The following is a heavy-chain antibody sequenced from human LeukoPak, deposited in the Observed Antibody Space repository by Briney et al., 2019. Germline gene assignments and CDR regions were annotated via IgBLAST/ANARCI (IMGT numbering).Heavy chain of an antibody. CDR2: ISGSGVTT. D-gene: IGHD1-26*01. J-gene: IGHJ1*01. CDR1: GFTFSSYA. Sequence: GGSLRLSCVASGFTFSSYAMSWVRQAPGKGLEWVSAISGSGVTTHYAGSVKGRFSISRDNSKNTLYLQMNSLRAEDTALYYCAKKVVVGATSPYSDFQDWGQGNLVTVSS. CDR3: AKKVVVGATSPYSDFQD. V-gene: IGHV3-23*01.